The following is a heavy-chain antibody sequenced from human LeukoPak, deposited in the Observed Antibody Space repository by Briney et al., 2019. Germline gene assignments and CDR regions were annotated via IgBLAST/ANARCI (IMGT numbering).Heavy chain of an antibody. CDR3: ARDRYSGYSYGSYYYYGMDV. J-gene: IGHJ6*02. Sequence: SETLSLTCTVSGGSISSYYWSWIRQPPGKGLEWIGYIYYSGSTNYNPSLKSRVTISVDTSKNQCSLKLSSVTAAATAVYYCARDRYSGYSYGSYYYYGMDVWGQGTTVTVSS. D-gene: IGHD5-18*01. CDR2: IYYSGST. V-gene: IGHV4-59*01. CDR1: GGSISSYY.